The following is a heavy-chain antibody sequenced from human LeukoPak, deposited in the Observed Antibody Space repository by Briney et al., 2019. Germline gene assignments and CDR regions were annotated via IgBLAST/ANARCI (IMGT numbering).Heavy chain of an antibody. Sequence: GGSLRLSCAASGFTFSSYDMHWVRQAPGKGLEWVSAIGTAGDTYYPGSVKGRFTISRENAKNSLYLQMNSLRAGDTAVYYCARGSGSYPYYFDYWGQGTLVTVSS. D-gene: IGHD1-26*01. CDR2: IGTAGDT. CDR3: ARGSGSYPYYFDY. J-gene: IGHJ4*02. CDR1: GFTFSSYD. V-gene: IGHV3-13*01.